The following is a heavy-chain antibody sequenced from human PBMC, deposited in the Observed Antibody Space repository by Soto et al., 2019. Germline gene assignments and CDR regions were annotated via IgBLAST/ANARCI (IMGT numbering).Heavy chain of an antibody. V-gene: IGHV4-34*01. CDR1: GGSFSGHS. J-gene: IGHJ5*01. Sequence: KPSETLSLTCAVYGGSFSGHSWTWIRQSPGKGLEWIGDINHSGRVNYSPSLKSRVTISLDTSKNQFSLTLSAVTAADTAMYYCSTRAYDTNGYYRFDPWGQGTRVTVSS. CDR2: INHSGRV. CDR3: STRAYDTNGYYRFDP. D-gene: IGHD3-22*01.